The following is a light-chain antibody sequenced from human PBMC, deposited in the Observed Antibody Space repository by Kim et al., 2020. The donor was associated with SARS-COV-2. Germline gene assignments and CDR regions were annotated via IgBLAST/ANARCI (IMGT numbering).Light chain of an antibody. CDR3: NSRDSNDNVV. V-gene: IGLV3-19*01. J-gene: IGLJ2*01. Sequence: VALGQTVRITCQGDSLRSYYTTWYQQKPGQAPIVVVYGKNNRPSGIPDRFSGSSSGNTASLTITGTQAGDEADYYCNSRDSNDNVVFGGGTKLTVL. CDR1: SLRSYY. CDR2: GKN.